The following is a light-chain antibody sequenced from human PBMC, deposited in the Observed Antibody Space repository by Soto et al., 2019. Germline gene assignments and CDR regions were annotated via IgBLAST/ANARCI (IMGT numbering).Light chain of an antibody. CDR3: QQYNNWPPWT. V-gene: IGKV3-15*01. CDR1: QHVNSN. J-gene: IGKJ1*01. Sequence: EIVMTQSPVTLSVSPGERATLSCRASQHVNSNLAWYQQKPSQAPRLLIYGASTRATSIPARFSGSGSGTEFTLTISSLQSEDFAVYYCQQYNNWPPWTFGQGTKVEIK. CDR2: GAS.